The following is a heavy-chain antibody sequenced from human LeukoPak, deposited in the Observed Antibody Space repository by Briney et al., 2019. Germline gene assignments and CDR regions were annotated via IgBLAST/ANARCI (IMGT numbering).Heavy chain of an antibody. J-gene: IGHJ6*02. CDR2: MNPNSDNT. CDR3: ARGRPTISADYYYYGMDV. Sequence: GASLKVSCKASGYTFTSYDINWVRQATGQGLEWMGWMNPNSDNTGYAQKFQGRVTMTRNTSISTAYMELSSLRSEDTAVYYCARGRPTISADYYYYGMDVWGQGTTVTVSS. CDR1: GYTFTSYD. D-gene: IGHD6-13*01. V-gene: IGHV1-8*01.